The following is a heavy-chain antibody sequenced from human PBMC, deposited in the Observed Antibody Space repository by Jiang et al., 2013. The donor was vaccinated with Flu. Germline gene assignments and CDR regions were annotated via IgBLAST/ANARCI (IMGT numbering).Heavy chain of an antibody. Sequence: PGGSLRLSCAASGFTFSSYAMSWVRQAPGKGLEWVSAISGSGGSTYYADSVKGRFTISRDNSKNTLYLQMNSLRAEDTAVYYCAKDVTDYVWGSYRYTNAFDIWGQGTMVTVSS. CDR3: AKDVTDYVWGSYRYTNAFDI. CDR2: ISGSGGST. CDR1: GFTFSSYA. D-gene: IGHD3-16*02. J-gene: IGHJ3*02. V-gene: IGHV3-23*01.